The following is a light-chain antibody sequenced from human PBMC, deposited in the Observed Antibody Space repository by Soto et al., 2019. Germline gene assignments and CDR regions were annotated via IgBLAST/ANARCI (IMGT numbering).Light chain of an antibody. CDR2: AAS. V-gene: IGKV1-39*01. J-gene: IGKJ2*01. CDR3: LQSYSSPRT. CDR1: QTISNY. Sequence: DIQMTQSPASLSASVGDTVAITCRASQTISNYLSWFQFRPGTAPKLLVYAASSLQVGVPSRFRGGGSGTYFTLTITNLQSEDFASYYCLQSYSSPRTFGQGTKLVI.